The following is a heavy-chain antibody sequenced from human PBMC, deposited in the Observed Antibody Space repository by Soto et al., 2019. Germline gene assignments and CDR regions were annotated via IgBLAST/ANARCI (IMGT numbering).Heavy chain of an antibody. CDR2: ISNDENIK. V-gene: IGHV3-33*01. J-gene: IGHJ4*02. D-gene: IGHD5-12*01. CDR1: GFNFGNFG. Sequence: GASLRVSCVASGFNFGNFGMHWVRQAPGKGLEWVTVISNDENIKQDSVRGRFAIARATSKNTLYLQLTSLRAEDTAIYYCARGVRGVLDYWGQGTLVTVSS. CDR3: ARGVRGVLDY.